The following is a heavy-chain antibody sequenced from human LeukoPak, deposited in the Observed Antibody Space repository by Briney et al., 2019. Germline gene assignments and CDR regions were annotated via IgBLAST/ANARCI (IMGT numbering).Heavy chain of an antibody. CDR3: ARSRYYDFWSGYWKSRDYYMVV. D-gene: IGHD3-3*01. V-gene: IGHV4-34*01. Sequence: SETLSLTCAVYGGSFSGYYWSWIRQPPGKGLEWIGEINHSGSTNYNPSLKSRVTISVDTSKDQFSLKLSSVTAADTVVYYCARSRYYDFWSGYWKSRDYYMVVWGKGTTVTVSS. CDR1: GGSFSGYY. CDR2: INHSGST. J-gene: IGHJ6*03.